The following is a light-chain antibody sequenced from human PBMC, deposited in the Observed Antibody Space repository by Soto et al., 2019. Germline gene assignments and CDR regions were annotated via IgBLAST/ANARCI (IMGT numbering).Light chain of an antibody. Sequence: VVNPASNPLAGSVGGEATINLRSQQKILTNPHHKNYLSWYQQKPGQPPRLLIFWASTRESGVPDRFSGSGSGTDVTLTIGSLQAEDVAVYYCQQYFTTPYSFGQGTRLEIK. V-gene: IGKV4-1*01. CDR2: WAS. J-gene: IGKJ2*01. CDR1: QKILTNPHHKNY. CDR3: QQYFTTPYS.